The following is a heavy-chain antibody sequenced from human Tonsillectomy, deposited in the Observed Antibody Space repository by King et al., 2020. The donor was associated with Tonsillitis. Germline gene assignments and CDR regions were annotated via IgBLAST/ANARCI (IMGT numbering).Heavy chain of an antibody. CDR2: VSAYSGAT. V-gene: IGHV1-18*01. D-gene: IGHD6-19*01. CDR3: ARERGGSSGWGFDY. J-gene: IGHJ4*02. Sequence: VQLVESGAEVKKPGAAVRVSCKASGYTFTSYGVSWVRQAPGQGREWMGWVSAYSGATNYAQTLQDRVTMTTDTSASTAYMELWSLRSYDTAVYYCARERGGSSGWGFDYWGQGTLVTVSS. CDR1: GYTFTSYG.